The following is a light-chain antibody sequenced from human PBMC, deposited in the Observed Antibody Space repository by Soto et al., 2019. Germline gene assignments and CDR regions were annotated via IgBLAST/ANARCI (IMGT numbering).Light chain of an antibody. Sequence: ETVLTQSPGTLSLSRGERATLSCRASQSVSSSHLGWYQQKPGQAPRLLISGASSRATGIPDRFSGSGSGADFTLTISRLEPEDFAVYYCQQYDSAPPTFGGGTKVEIK. CDR3: QQYDSAPPT. CDR2: GAS. V-gene: IGKV3-20*01. CDR1: QSVSSSH. J-gene: IGKJ4*01.